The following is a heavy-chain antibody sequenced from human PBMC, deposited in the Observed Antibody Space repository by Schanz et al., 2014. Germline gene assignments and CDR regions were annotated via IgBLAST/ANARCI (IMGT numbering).Heavy chain of an antibody. V-gene: IGHV3-23*01. CDR3: AKDPSQGDDDYCLDY. D-gene: IGHD5-12*01. CDR1: GFTFSSYA. CDR2: LSGSGGST. Sequence: EVQLLESGGGLVQPGGSLRLSCAASGFTFSSYAMSWVRQAPGKGLEWVSALSGSGGSTYYADSVKGRFTISRDNSKNTLQLQMNSRRVEDQAVYYCAKDPSQGDDDYCLDYGGQGTLVGVPS. J-gene: IGHJ4*02.